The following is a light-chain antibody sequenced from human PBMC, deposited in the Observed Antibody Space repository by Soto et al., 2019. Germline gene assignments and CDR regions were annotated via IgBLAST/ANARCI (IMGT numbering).Light chain of an antibody. J-gene: IGKJ1*01. Sequence: EIVMTQSPATLSVSPGERATLSCRARQSVSSNLAWYQQKPGQAPRLLIYGASTRATGIPARFSGSGSGTEFILTISRLEPEDFAVYYCQQYGSSPTFGQGTKVDIK. CDR3: QQYGSSPT. CDR2: GAS. CDR1: QSVSSN. V-gene: IGKV3-15*01.